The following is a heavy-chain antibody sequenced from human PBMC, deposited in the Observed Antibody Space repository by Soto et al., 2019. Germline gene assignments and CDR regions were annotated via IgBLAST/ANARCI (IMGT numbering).Heavy chain of an antibody. Sequence: LRLSCAASGFTFSSYSMYWVRQAPGKGLEWVSSISSSSSYIYYADSVKGRFTISRDNAKNSLYLQMNSLRAEDTAVYYCARAAVAGPGYWFDPWGQGTLVTVSS. D-gene: IGHD6-19*01. CDR2: ISSSSSYI. J-gene: IGHJ5*02. V-gene: IGHV3-21*01. CDR1: GFTFSSYS. CDR3: ARAAVAGPGYWFDP.